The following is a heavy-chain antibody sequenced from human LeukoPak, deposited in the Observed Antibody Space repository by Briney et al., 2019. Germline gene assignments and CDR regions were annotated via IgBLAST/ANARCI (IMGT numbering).Heavy chain of an antibody. CDR1: GFTFSSYG. D-gene: IGHD2-15*01. Sequence: PGGSLRLSCAASGFTFSSYGMHWVRQAPGKGLEWVAVISYDGSNKYYADSVKGRFTISRDNSKNTLYLQMNSLRAEDTAVYYCASQPAVVGSFDYWGQGTLVTVSS. CDR2: ISYDGSNK. J-gene: IGHJ4*02. CDR3: ASQPAVVGSFDY. V-gene: IGHV3-30*03.